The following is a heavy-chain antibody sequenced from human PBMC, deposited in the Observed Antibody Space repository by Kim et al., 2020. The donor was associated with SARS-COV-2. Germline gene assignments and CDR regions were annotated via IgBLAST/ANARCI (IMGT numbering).Heavy chain of an antibody. D-gene: IGHD3-9*01. CDR1: GGSISSSSYY. J-gene: IGHJ4*02. CDR3: ARQGAILTGYYLTYFDY. Sequence: SETLSLTCTVSGGSISSSSYYWGWIRQPPGKGLEWIWCIHYSGSTYYNPSLKSRVTISVDTSKNQFSLRLSSVTAADTAVYYCARQGAILTGYYLTYFDYWGQGTLVTVSS. V-gene: IGHV4-39*01. CDR2: IHYSGST.